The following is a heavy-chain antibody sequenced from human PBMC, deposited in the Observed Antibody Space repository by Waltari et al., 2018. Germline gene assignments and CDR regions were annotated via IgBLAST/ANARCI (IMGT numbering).Heavy chain of an antibody. D-gene: IGHD2-2*01. CDR3: ARTSVQDQYFMDV. CDR2: IDPSDSYT. V-gene: IGHV5-10-1*01. CDR1: GYTFTNYW. Sequence: DEQLVQSGAEVKKPGESLTISCKGSGYTFTNYWITWVRQMPGKGLEWMGRIDPSDSYTNYSPSFQGHVTISTDWSTSTAYLQWSSLTASDTAIYYCARTSVQDQYFMDVWGKGTTVTVSS. J-gene: IGHJ6*03.